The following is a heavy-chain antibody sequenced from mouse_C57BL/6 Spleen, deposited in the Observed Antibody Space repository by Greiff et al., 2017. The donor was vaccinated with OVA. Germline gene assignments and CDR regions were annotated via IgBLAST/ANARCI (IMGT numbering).Heavy chain of an antibody. J-gene: IGHJ2*01. CDR3: ARGGSSGYNFDY. D-gene: IGHD3-2*02. Sequence: QVQLKQPGAELVMPGASVKLSCKASGYTFTSYWMHWVKQRPGQGLEWIGEIDPSDSYTNYNQKFKGKSTLTVDKSSSTAYMQLSSLTSEDSAVYYCARGGSSGYNFDYWGQGTTLTVSS. V-gene: IGHV1-69*01. CDR1: GYTFTSYW. CDR2: IDPSDSYT.